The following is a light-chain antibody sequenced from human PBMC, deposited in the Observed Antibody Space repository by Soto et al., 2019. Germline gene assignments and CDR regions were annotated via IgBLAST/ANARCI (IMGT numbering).Light chain of an antibody. CDR3: CSYVGSYSYV. CDR1: SSNVGSYKL. V-gene: IGLV2-23*02. Sequence: QSVLTQPASVSGSPGQSITISCTGTSSNVGSYKLVSWYQQHPGKAPKLMIFEVNKRPSGVSNRFSGSKSGNTASLTISGLQAEDEADYYCCSYVGSYSYVFGTGTKVTV. CDR2: EVN. J-gene: IGLJ1*01.